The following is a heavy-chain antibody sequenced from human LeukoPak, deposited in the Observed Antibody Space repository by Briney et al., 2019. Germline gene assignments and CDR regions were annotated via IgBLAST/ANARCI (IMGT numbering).Heavy chain of an antibody. J-gene: IGHJ4*02. CDR2: IYYSGST. V-gene: IGHV4-39*01. D-gene: IGHD6-13*01. CDR3: ARRGIAADY. Sequence: SETLSLTCTVSGGSISSSSYYWGWIRQPPGKGLEWIGSIYYSGSTYYNPSLKSRVTISVDTSKNQFSLKLSSVTAADTAVYYCARRGIAADYWGQGTLVTVSS. CDR1: GGSISSSSYY.